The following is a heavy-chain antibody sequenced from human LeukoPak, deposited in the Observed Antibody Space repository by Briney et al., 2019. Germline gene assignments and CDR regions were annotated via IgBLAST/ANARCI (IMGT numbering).Heavy chain of an antibody. D-gene: IGHD2-15*01. CDR2: ISHDGSNN. V-gene: IGHV3-30*18. J-gene: IGHJ6*02. Sequence: RSLRLSCAASGFTFSRYGIHWVRQAPGKGLEWVAVISHDGSNNYYEDSVKGRFTISIDNSKNTLYLQMISLRAEDTAVYYCAKDTCSGGSCYYYYGMDVWGQGATVTVSS. CDR3: AKDTCSGGSCYYYYGMDV. CDR1: GFTFSRYG.